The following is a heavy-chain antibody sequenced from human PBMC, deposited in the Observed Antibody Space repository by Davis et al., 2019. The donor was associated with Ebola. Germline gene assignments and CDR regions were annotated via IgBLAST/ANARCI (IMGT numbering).Heavy chain of an antibody. Sequence: GESLNISCAASGFTFSSYAMTWVRQAPGKGLEWVSAISGSGGSTYYADSVKGRFTISRDNSKNTLYLQMNSLRAEDTAVYYCAKDVHQFFSGGYYWGQGTLVTVSS. CDR1: GFTFSSYA. CDR2: ISGSGGST. D-gene: IGHD3-3*01. V-gene: IGHV3-23*01. CDR3: AKDVHQFFSGGYY. J-gene: IGHJ4*02.